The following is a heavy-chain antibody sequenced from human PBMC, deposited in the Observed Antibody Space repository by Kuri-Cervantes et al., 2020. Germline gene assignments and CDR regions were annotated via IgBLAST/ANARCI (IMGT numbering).Heavy chain of an antibody. CDR2: IYYSGST. D-gene: IGHD5-12*01. J-gene: IGHJ4*02. V-gene: IGHV4-31*02. Sequence: LRLSCSVSNGSISSASYFWSWIRQHPGKGLEWIGYIYYSGSTYYNPSLKSRVSISIDTSKNQFSLKLNSVTAADTAVYYCARETYSGYDRGFDYWGQGTLVTVSS. CDR1: NGSISSASYF. CDR3: ARETYSGYDRGFDY.